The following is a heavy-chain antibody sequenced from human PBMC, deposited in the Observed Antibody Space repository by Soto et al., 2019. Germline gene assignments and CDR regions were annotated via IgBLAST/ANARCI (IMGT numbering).Heavy chain of an antibody. CDR2: ISSWSTTI. Sequence: VQLVESGGGWVQPGGSLSLSCEASGSTFSSSSLHCVRQSPEQVMEWVSYISSWSTTIYYADSVTGGFTISRDNAKDSLFLQMNSLRSEETVVYYCARLKPGNFGLWGQGTLVTVSS. D-gene: IGHD3-3*01. V-gene: IGHV3-48*01. CDR3: ARLKPGNFGL. CDR1: GSTFSSSS. J-gene: IGHJ4*02.